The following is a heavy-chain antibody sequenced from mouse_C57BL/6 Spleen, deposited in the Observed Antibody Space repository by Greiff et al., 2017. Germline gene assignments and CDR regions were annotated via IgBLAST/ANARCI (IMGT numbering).Heavy chain of an antibody. Sequence: QVQLQQPGAELVRPGSSVKLSCKASGYTFTSYWMAWVKQRPGQGLEWIGNIYPSDSETHYNQKFKDKATLTVDKSSSTAYMQLSSLTSEDSAVXYCARGVYLDYWGQGTTLTVSS. CDR3: ARGVYLDY. V-gene: IGHV1-61*01. D-gene: IGHD2-3*01. CDR1: GYTFTSYW. CDR2: IYPSDSET. J-gene: IGHJ2*01.